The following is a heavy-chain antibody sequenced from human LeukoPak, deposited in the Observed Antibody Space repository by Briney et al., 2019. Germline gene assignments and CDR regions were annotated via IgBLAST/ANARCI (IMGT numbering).Heavy chain of an antibody. D-gene: IGHD6-6*01. CDR3: ARVFSAARRNFDY. V-gene: IGHV1-8*03. J-gene: IGHJ4*02. CDR1: GYTFTSYG. Sequence: VSVKVSCKASGYTFTSYGISWVRQAPGQGLEWMGWMNPNSGNTGYAQKFQGRVTITRNTSISTAYMELSSLRSEDTAVYYCARVFSAARRNFDYWGQGTLVTVSS. CDR2: MNPNSGNT.